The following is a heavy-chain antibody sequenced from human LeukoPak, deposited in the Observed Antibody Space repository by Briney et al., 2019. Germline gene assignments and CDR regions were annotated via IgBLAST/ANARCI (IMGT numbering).Heavy chain of an antibody. V-gene: IGHV4-34*01. Sequence: SETLSLTCAVYGGSFSGYYWSWIRQPPGKGPEWIGEINHSGSTNYNPSLKSRVTISVDTSKNQFSLKLSSVTAADTAVYHCARGEEQWLEWYFDLWGRGTLVTVSS. CDR1: GGSFSGYY. J-gene: IGHJ2*01. CDR2: INHSGST. D-gene: IGHD6-19*01. CDR3: ARGEEQWLEWYFDL.